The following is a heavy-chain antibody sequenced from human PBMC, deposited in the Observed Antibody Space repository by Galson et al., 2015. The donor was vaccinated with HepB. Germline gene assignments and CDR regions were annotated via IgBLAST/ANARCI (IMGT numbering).Heavy chain of an antibody. Sequence: SVKVSCKASGYTFTSCDINWVRQATGQGLEWMGWMNPNSGNTGYAQKFQGRVTMTRNTSISTAYMELSSLRSEDTAVYYCAREGYSSSWLGYYYFDYWGQGTLVTVSS. CDR1: GYTFTSCD. V-gene: IGHV1-8*01. CDR2: MNPNSGNT. D-gene: IGHD6-13*01. CDR3: AREGYSSSWLGYYYFDY. J-gene: IGHJ4*02.